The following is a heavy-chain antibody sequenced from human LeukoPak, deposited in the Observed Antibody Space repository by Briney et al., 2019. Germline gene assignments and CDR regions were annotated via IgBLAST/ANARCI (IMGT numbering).Heavy chain of an antibody. J-gene: IGHJ4*02. CDR1: GYTFTSYG. V-gene: IGHV1-69*13. Sequence: GASVKVSCKASGYTFTSYGISWVRQAPGQGLEWMGGIIPIFGTANYAQKFQGRVTVTADESTSTAYMDLSSLTSEDTAVYYCARDNIRGGKGIAAAGGYYWGQGTLVTVSS. D-gene: IGHD6-13*01. CDR3: ARDNIRGGKGIAAAGGYY. CDR2: IIPIFGTA.